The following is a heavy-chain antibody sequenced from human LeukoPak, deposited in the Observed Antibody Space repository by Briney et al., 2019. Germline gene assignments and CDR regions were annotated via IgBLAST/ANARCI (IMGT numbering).Heavy chain of an antibody. CDR2: IIPIFGTA. D-gene: IGHD1/OR15-1a*01. J-gene: IGHJ3*02. Sequence: APVKVSCKAPGGTFISYAISWVRQAPGQGLEWMGGIIPIFGTANYAQKFQGRVTITADESTSTAYMELSSLRSEDTAVYYCARPAWNTDAFDIWGQGTMVTVSS. V-gene: IGHV1-69*13. CDR1: GGTFISYA. CDR3: ARPAWNTDAFDI.